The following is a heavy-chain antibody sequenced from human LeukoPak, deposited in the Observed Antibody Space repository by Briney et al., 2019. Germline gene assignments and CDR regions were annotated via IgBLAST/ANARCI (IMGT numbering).Heavy chain of an antibody. CDR2: INPNSGGT. CDR3: ARAATTKRDYYYYYMDV. Sequence: GASVKVSCKASGYTFTGYYMHWVRQAPGQGLEWMGWINPNSGGTNYAQKFQGRVTMTRDTSISTAYMELSRLRSDDTAVYYCARAATTKRDYYYYYMDVWGKGTTVTVSS. D-gene: IGHD4-11*01. CDR1: GYTFTGYY. V-gene: IGHV1-2*02. J-gene: IGHJ6*03.